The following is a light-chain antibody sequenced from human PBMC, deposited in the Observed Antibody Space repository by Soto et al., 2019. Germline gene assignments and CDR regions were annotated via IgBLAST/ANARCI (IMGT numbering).Light chain of an antibody. CDR1: SSNIGSNY. Sequence: QSVLTQPPSASGTPGQRVTISCSGSSSNIGSNYVYWYQHLTGTAPKLLIYRNNQRRSGVPDRFSGSKSGTSASLAISGLRSEDDADYYCATWDDSLSNYVFGTGTKLTVL. J-gene: IGLJ1*01. CDR3: ATWDDSLSNYV. CDR2: RNN. V-gene: IGLV1-47*01.